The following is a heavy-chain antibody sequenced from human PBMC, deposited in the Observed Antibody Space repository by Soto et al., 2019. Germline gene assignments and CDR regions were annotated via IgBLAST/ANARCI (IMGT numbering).Heavy chain of an antibody. CDR2: TFYRSKWYN. V-gene: IGHV6-1*01. CDR1: GDSVSSNSAA. D-gene: IGHD1-26*01. Sequence: SQTLSLTCAISGDSVSSNSAAWSWIRQSPSRGLEWLGRTFYRSKWYNDYAVSVKGRITINPDTSKNLFSLQLNSVTPEDTAVYYCEKEGGNHYYYYAMDVWGQGTTVNVSS. CDR3: EKEGGNHYYYYAMDV. J-gene: IGHJ6*02.